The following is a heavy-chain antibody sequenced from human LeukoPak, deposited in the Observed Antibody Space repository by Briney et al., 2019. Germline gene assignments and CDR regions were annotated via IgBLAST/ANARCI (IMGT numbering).Heavy chain of an antibody. D-gene: IGHD3-10*01. CDR3: ATSPMVRGSNYFDY. CDR2: FDPEDGET. V-gene: IGHV1-24*01. J-gene: IGHJ4*02. CDR1: GYTLTELS. Sequence: ASVKVSCKVSGYTLTELSMHWVRQAPGKGLEWMGGFDPEDGETIYAQKFQGRVTMTEDTSTDTANMELSSLRSEDTAVYYCATSPMVRGSNYFDYWGQGTLVTVSS.